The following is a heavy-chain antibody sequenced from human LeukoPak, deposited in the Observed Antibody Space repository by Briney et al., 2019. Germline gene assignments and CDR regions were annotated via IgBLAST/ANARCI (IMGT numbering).Heavy chain of an antibody. D-gene: IGHD1-26*01. CDR2: IGVSGGST. V-gene: IGHV3-23*01. Sequence: GGSLRLSCAASGLTFSEYAMSWVRQVPGMGLEWVSTIGVSGGSTNYADSVRGRFTISRDNSKNTLYLQINSLRADGTAVYYCAKGRVGTNGVLEHWGQGTLVTVSS. J-gene: IGHJ1*01. CDR1: GLTFSEYA. CDR3: AKGRVGTNGVLEH.